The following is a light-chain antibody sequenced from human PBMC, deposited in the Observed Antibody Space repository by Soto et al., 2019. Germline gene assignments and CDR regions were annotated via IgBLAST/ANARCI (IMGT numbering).Light chain of an antibody. CDR1: QSVSNNY. V-gene: IGKV3-20*01. Sequence: GARCLSRGERATLTCRASQSVSNNYLAWYQQKPGQAPRLLIYGASNRATGIPDRFSGSGSGTHFTITISRLEPEDVAVYYCQQYVTSHLRIFGEGTRLEIK. CDR2: GAS. CDR3: QQYVTSHLRI. J-gene: IGKJ5*01.